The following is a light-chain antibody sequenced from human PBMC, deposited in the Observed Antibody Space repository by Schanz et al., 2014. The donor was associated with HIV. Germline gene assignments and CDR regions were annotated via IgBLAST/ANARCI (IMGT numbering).Light chain of an antibody. CDR2: AAS. Sequence: EVVMTQSPATLSVSPGERVTLSCRASERVSRNLAWYQQKSGQPPRLLFFAASTRATGIPARFSASGSETEFTLTISSLQSEDFAIYYCQPYYMWPRPFGQGTKVEIK. J-gene: IGKJ1*01. CDR1: ERVSRN. V-gene: IGKV3-15*01. CDR3: QPYYMWPRP.